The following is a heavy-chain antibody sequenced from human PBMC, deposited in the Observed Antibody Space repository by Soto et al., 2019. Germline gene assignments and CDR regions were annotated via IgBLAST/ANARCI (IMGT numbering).Heavy chain of an antibody. CDR2: IYYSGGT. J-gene: IGHJ4*02. D-gene: IGHD5-12*01. V-gene: IGHV4-39*01. CDR1: GGSISGSSYY. Sequence: SETLSLTCTVSGGSISGSSYYWGWIRQPPGKGLEWIGSIYYSGGTYYSPSLKGRVTISVDPSKNQFSLKLSSVTAADTAIYYCARPRDGYNYGFWVYWGQGALVTVSS. CDR3: ARPRDGYNYGFWVY.